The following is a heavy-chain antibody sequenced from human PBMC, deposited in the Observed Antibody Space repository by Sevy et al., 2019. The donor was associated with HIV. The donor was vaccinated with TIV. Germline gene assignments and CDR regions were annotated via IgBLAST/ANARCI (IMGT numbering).Heavy chain of an antibody. J-gene: IGHJ4*02. Sequence: ASVKVSCKASGGTFNNYGINWVRQAPGQGLQWMGGILPLSGLVNYAQNLQGRVAITADESTRTVYMELSSLRFEDTAVYYCARDRPCGGDCYFLDSWGRGALVTVSS. CDR3: ARDRPCGGDCYFLDS. CDR2: ILPLSGLV. D-gene: IGHD2-21*01. CDR1: GGTFNNYG. V-gene: IGHV1-69*13.